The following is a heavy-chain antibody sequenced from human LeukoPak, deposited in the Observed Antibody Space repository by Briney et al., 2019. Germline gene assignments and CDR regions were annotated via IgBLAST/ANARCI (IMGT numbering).Heavy chain of an antibody. CDR3: ATLPYYDKSGYLDY. V-gene: IGHV4-59*01. CDR1: GVSISSDY. Sequence: SETLSLTCTVSGVSISSDYLSWIRQPPGKGLQWIGYIYYSGSTKYNPSLKSRVTISLDTSKNQFSLKLSSVTAADTAVYYCATLPYYDKSGYLDYWGQGALVTVSS. D-gene: IGHD3-22*01. CDR2: IYYSGST. J-gene: IGHJ4*02.